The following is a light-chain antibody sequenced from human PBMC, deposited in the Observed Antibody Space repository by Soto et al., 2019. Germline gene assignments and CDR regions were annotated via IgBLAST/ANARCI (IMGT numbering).Light chain of an antibody. J-gene: IGKJ1*01. CDR2: GAS. Sequence: IVMTQSPAPLSVSPGERATLSCRASQSVSSNLAWYQQKPGQAPRLLIYGASKRAVGLPARFSGSGSGTEFTLTITSLQSEDFAVYYCQQYNNWPQTLGQGTKVDIK. V-gene: IGKV3-15*01. CDR3: QQYNNWPQT. CDR1: QSVSSN.